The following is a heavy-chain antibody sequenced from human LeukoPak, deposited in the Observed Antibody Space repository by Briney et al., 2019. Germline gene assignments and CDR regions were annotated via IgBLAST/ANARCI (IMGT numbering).Heavy chain of an antibody. Sequence: GGSLRLSCAASGFTFSSYEMDWVRQAPGKGLEWVSYISSSGSTIYYADSVKGRFTISRDNTKNSLYLQMNSLRAEDTAVYYCAELGITMIGGVWGKGTTVTISS. CDR2: ISSSGSTI. V-gene: IGHV3-48*03. D-gene: IGHD3-10*02. J-gene: IGHJ6*04. CDR3: AELGITMIGGV. CDR1: GFTFSSYE.